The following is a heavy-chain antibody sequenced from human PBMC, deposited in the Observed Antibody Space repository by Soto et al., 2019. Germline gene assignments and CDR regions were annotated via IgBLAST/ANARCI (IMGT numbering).Heavy chain of an antibody. CDR1: GGSFSGYY. CDR3: ARALTRLERRGDSYSRYNCLHP. Sequence: PSETLSLTCAVYGGSFSGYYWSWIRQPPGKGLEWIGEINHSGSTNYNPSLKSRVTISVDTSKNQFSLKLSSVTAADTAVYYCARALTRLERRGDSYSRYNCLHPSGPVTILAVSS. CDR2: INHSGST. J-gene: IGHJ5*02. V-gene: IGHV4-34*01. D-gene: IGHD2-21*02.